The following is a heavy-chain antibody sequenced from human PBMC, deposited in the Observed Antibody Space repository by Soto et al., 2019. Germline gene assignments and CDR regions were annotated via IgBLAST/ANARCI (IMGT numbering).Heavy chain of an antibody. Sequence: QVQLVESGGGVVQPGRSLRLSCAASGFTFSSYGMRWVRQAPGKGLEWVAVISYDGSNKYYADSVKGRFTISRDNSKNTLYLQMNSLRAEDTAVYYCAKGGEVVVTATQIDYWGQGTLVTVSS. V-gene: IGHV3-30*18. CDR2: ISYDGSNK. D-gene: IGHD2-21*02. CDR3: AKGGEVVVTATQIDY. J-gene: IGHJ4*02. CDR1: GFTFSSYG.